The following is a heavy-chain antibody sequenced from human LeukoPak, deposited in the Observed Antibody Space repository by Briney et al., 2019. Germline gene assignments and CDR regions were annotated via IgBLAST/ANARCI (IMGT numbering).Heavy chain of an antibody. CDR2: FYPGDSDT. V-gene: IGHV5-51*01. J-gene: IGHJ3*02. D-gene: IGHD6-13*01. CDR3: ARHGSLAAAAGTKAFDI. CDR1: GYSFTSYW. Sequence: GESLKISCKGSGYSFTSYWIGWVRQMPGKGLEWMGIFYPGDSDTRYSPSFQGQVTISADKSISTAYLQWSSLKASDTAMYYCARHGSLAAAAGTKAFDIWGQGTMVTVSS.